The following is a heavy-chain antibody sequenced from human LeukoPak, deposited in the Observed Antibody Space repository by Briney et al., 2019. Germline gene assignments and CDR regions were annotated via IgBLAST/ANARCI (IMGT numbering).Heavy chain of an antibody. J-gene: IGHJ4*02. CDR3: ATYRPVNPNFDY. Sequence: PGGSLRLSCAASGFTFSSYGMHWVRQAPGKGLEWVAFIRYDGSNKYYADSVKGRFTISRDNSKNTLHLQMNSLRAEDTAVYYCATYRPVNPNFDYWGQGTLVTVSS. CDR1: GFTFSSYG. CDR2: IRYDGSNK. V-gene: IGHV3-30*02.